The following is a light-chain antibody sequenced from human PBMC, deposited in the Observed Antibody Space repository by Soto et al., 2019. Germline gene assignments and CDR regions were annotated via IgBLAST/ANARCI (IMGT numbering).Light chain of an antibody. CDR3: QQYNNWPLT. CDR1: QSVSSN. CDR2: SAS. Sequence: EIVMTQSPATLSVSPGERATLSCRASQSVSSNLAWYQQKPGQAPRLLIYSASTRATGIPARFSGSASGTEFTLTISSLQSEDFAVYYCQQYNNWPLTFGGGTKVEIK. V-gene: IGKV3D-15*01. J-gene: IGKJ4*01.